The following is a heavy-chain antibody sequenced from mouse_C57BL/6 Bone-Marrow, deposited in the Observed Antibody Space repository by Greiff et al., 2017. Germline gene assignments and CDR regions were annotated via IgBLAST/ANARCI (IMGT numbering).Heavy chain of an antibody. CDR3: ARVFYWYFDV. CDR2: IWSGGST. CDR1: GFSLTSYG. Sequence: VQLQQSGPGLVQPSQSLSITCTVSGFSLTSYGVHWVRQSPGKGLEWLGVIWSGGSTDYKAAFISRLSISKDNSKSQVFFKMNSLQADDTAIYYCARVFYWYFDVWGTGTTVTVSS. V-gene: IGHV2-2*01. J-gene: IGHJ1*03.